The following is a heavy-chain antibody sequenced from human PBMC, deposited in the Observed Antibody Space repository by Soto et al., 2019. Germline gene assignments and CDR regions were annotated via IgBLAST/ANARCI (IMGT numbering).Heavy chain of an antibody. CDR1: GYTFTGYY. CDR2: INPNSGGT. D-gene: IGHD1-26*01. Sequence: GASVKVSCKASGYTFTGYYMHWVRQAPGQGLEWMGWINPNSGGTNYAQKFQGWVTMTRDTSISTAYMELSRLRSDDTAVYYCARDLLYSGSSGDAFDIWGQGTMVTV. V-gene: IGHV1-2*04. CDR3: ARDLLYSGSSGDAFDI. J-gene: IGHJ3*02.